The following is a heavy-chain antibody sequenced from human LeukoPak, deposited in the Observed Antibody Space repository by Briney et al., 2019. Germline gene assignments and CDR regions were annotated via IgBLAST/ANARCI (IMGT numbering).Heavy chain of an antibody. J-gene: IGHJ5*02. V-gene: IGHV1-58*02. D-gene: IGHD5-18*01. Sequence: SVKVSCKASGFTFTSSAMQWVRQARGQRLEWIGWIVVGSGNTNYAQKFQGRVTMTRDMSTSTVYMELSSLRSEDTAVYYCARALPHRRLMDTTMEQHWFDPWGQGTLVTVSS. CDR3: ARALPHRRLMDTTMEQHWFDP. CDR2: IVVGSGNT. CDR1: GFTFTSSA.